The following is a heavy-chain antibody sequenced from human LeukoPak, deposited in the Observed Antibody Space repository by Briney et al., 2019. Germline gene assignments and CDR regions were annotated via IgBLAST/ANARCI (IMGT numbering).Heavy chain of an antibody. CDR2: ISYDGSNK. Sequence: PGGSLRLSCAASGFTFSSYAIYWVRQAPGKGPEWVAVISYDGSNKWYADSVKGRFTISRDNSKNTLYLQMNSLRVEDTAMYYCARVRSIAAAGAYFGSVLDAFDMWGQGTMVTVSS. J-gene: IGHJ3*02. CDR3: ARVRSIAAAGAYFGSVLDAFDM. V-gene: IGHV3-30*04. D-gene: IGHD6-13*01. CDR1: GFTFSSYA.